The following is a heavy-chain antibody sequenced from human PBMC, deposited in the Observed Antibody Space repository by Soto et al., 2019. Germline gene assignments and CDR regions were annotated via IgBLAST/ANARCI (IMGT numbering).Heavy chain of an antibody. CDR2: MNPNSGNT. V-gene: IGHV1-8*01. J-gene: IGHJ4*02. CDR3: SRSTNDYGDRH. D-gene: IGHD4-17*01. CDR1: GYTFTSYD. Sequence: QVQLVQSGAEVKKPGASVKVSCRASGYTFTSYDINWVRQATGQGLEWMGWMNPNSGNTGYAQKFQGRVTMTRNTSISTAYMELSSLTSDDTAVYYCSRSTNDYGDRHWGQGTLVTVSS.